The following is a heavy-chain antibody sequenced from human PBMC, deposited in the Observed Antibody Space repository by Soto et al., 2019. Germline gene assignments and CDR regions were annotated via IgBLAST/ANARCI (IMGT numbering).Heavy chain of an antibody. CDR1: GGTFTNYS. CDR2: IVPLFGTT. J-gene: IGHJ5*02. V-gene: IGHV1-69*01. D-gene: IGHD6-19*01. CDR3: ARSQEYSSGWYNCLDP. Sequence: QVQLVQSGAEVRKPGSSVKVSCTASGGTFTNYSVHWLRQAPGQGLEWLGGIVPLFGTTNYAQKFRGRVTITADESTNTAYMDLRSLRSEDTAIYYCARSQEYSSGWYNCLDPWGQGTLGTVSS.